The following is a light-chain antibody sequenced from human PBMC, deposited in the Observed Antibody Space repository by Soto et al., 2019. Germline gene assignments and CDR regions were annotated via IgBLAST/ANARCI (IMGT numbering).Light chain of an antibody. V-gene: IGKV3-20*01. CDR3: QQYGSSPFT. CDR2: AAS. CDR1: QSVDSKF. J-gene: IGKJ5*01. Sequence: EIVLTQSPGSLSLSAGERATLSCRASQSVDSKFLAWYQQKPGQAPGLLIYAASSRAPGIPDRFSASGSGTDFTLTISALEPEDFAVYHCQQYGSSPFTFGQGTRLEIK.